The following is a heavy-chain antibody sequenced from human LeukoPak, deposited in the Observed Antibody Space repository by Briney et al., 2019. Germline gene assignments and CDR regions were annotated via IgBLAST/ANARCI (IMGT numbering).Heavy chain of an antibody. Sequence: GGSLRLSCAAYGFTFSSYWMHWVRHAPGKGLVWVSRINSDGSSTSYADSVKGRFTISRDNAKNTLYLQMNSLRAEDTAVYYWALTAGGYYYMDVWGKGTTVTVSS. CDR1: GFTFSSYW. CDR2: INSDGSST. D-gene: IGHD4-23*01. V-gene: IGHV3-74*01. J-gene: IGHJ6*03. CDR3: ALTAGGYYYMDV.